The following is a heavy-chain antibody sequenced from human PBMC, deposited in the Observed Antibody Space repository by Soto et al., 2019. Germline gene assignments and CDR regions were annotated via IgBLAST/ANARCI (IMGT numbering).Heavy chain of an antibody. Sequence: SETLSLTCAVYGGSFSGYYWSWTRQPPGKGLEWIGEINHSGSTNYNPSLKSRVTISVDTSKNQFSLKLSSVTAADTAVYYCARGLGSDYSNYVPFDYWGQGTLVTVSS. CDR2: INHSGST. J-gene: IGHJ4*02. CDR1: GGSFSGYY. D-gene: IGHD4-4*01. V-gene: IGHV4-34*01. CDR3: ARGLGSDYSNYVPFDY.